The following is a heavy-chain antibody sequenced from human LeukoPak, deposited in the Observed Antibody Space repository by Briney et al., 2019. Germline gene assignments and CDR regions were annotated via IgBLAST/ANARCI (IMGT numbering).Heavy chain of an antibody. CDR2: ITSTGSYT. CDR3: ARDPYSGSYGDSYYYYMNV. CDR1: GFIFSSYS. V-gene: IGHV3-21*01. D-gene: IGHD1-26*01. J-gene: IGHJ6*03. Sequence: GGSLRLSCAASGFIFSSYSMNWVRQAPGKGLEWVSSITSTGSYTFYADSVKGRFTISRDNAKNSLYLQMNSLRAEDTAIYYCARDPYSGSYGDSYYYYMNVWGKGTTVTISS.